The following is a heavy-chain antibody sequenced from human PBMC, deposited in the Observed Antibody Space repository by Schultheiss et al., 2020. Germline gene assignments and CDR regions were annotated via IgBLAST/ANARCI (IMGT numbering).Heavy chain of an antibody. CDR3: ARTRLQWLAFDY. J-gene: IGHJ4*02. CDR1: GGSFSGYY. D-gene: IGHD6-19*01. V-gene: IGHV4-34*01. CDR2: INHSGST. Sequence: SATMSLTCAVYGGSFSGYYWSWIRQPPGKGLEWIGEINHSGSTNYNPSLKSRVTISVDTSKNQFSLKLSSVTAADTAVYYCARTRLQWLAFDYWGQGTLVTVSS.